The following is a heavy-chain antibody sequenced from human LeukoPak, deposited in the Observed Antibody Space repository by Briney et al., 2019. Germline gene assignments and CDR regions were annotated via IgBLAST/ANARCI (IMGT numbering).Heavy chain of an antibody. V-gene: IGHV1-2*02. CDR1: GYTFTGYY. CDR2: INPNSGGT. Sequence: ASVKVSCKASGYTFTGYYMHWVRQAPGQGLESMGWINPNSGGTNYAQKFQGRVTMTRDTSISTAYMELSRLRSDDTAVYYCARTPYYCYGMDVWVQGTTVTVSS. CDR3: ARTPYYCYGMDV. J-gene: IGHJ6*02.